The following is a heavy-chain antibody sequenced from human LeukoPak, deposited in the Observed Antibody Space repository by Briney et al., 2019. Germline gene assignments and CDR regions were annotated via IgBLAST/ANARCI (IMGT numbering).Heavy chain of an antibody. V-gene: IGHV4-4*07. CDR3: ARERGVTMNVNDAFDI. Sequence: SETLSLTCTVSGGSINYYCWSWIRQPAGKGLEWIGRIYTSGSTNYNPSLKSRVTMSVDKSTNHFSLRLTSVTAADTAVYYCARERGVTMNVNDAFDIWGQGTMVTVSS. D-gene: IGHD4/OR15-4a*01. J-gene: IGHJ3*02. CDR2: IYTSGST. CDR1: GGSINYYC.